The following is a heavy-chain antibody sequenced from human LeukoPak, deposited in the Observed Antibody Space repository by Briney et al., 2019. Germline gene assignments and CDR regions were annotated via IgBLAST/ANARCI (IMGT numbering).Heavy chain of an antibody. D-gene: IGHD1-26*01. CDR2: IYSGGST. Sequence: GGSLRLSCAASGFTVSSNYMSWVRQAPGKGQEWVSVIYSGGSTYYADSVKGRFTISRDNSKNTLYLQMNSLRAEDTAVYYCARDTRAWELPAYFDYWGQGTLVTVSS. CDR1: GFTVSSNY. V-gene: IGHV3-53*01. CDR3: ARDTRAWELPAYFDY. J-gene: IGHJ4*02.